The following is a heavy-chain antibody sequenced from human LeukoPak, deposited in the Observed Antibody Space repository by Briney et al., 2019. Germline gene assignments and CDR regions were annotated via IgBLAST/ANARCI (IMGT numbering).Heavy chain of an antibody. CDR1: GGSFSSYA. Sequence: ASVKVSCKASGGSFSSYAISWVRQSPGQGLEWMGGIIPIFGTANYAQKFQGRVTITTDESTSTAYMELSSLRSEDTAVYYCASKSGSSSAGDYWGQGTLVTVSS. CDR2: IIPIFGTA. J-gene: IGHJ4*02. V-gene: IGHV1-69*05. CDR3: ASKSGSSSAGDY. D-gene: IGHD6-6*01.